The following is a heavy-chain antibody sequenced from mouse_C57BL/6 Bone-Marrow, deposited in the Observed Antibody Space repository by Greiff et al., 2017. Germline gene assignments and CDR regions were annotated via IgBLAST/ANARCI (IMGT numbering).Heavy chain of an antibody. J-gene: IGHJ4*01. Sequence: QVQLKQSGAELARPGASVKLSCKASGYTFTSSGISWVKQRTGQGLEWIGEIYPRSGNTYYNEKFKGKATLTADKSSSTAYMELRSLTSEGAAVYFCARHLQSYAMDYWGQGTSVTVSS. CDR2: IYPRSGNT. V-gene: IGHV1-81*01. CDR1: GYTFTSSG. CDR3: ARHLQSYAMDY. D-gene: IGHD5-1*01.